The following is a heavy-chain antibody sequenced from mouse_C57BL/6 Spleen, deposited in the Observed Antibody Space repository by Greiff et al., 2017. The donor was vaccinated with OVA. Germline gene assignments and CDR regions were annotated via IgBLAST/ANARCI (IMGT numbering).Heavy chain of an antibody. D-gene: IGHD2-10*02. CDR2: IYPGSGNT. J-gene: IGHJ4*01. CDR1: GYTFTDYY. Sequence: QVQLQQSGAELVRPGASVKLSCKASGYTFTDYYINWVKQRPGQGLEWIARIYPGSGNTYYNEKFKGKATLTAEKSSSTAYMQLSSLTSEDSAVYFCAREGGYDNSPMDYWGQGTSVTVSS. V-gene: IGHV1-76*01. CDR3: AREGGYDNSPMDY.